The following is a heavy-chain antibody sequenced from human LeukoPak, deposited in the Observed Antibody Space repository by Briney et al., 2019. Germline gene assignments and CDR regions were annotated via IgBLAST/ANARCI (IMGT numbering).Heavy chain of an antibody. CDR2: VYYPGST. J-gene: IGHJ4*02. CDR1: GGSVSSYY. Sequence: SETLSLTCSVSGGSVSSYYWSWIRQPPGKGLEWIGYVYYPGSTNYNPSLKSRVTMFEDKSKNQFSLRLYSVTVADTAVYYCARHFAYSSSSYFDYWGQGSLVTVSS. D-gene: IGHD6-6*01. V-gene: IGHV4-59*08. CDR3: ARHFAYSSSSYFDY.